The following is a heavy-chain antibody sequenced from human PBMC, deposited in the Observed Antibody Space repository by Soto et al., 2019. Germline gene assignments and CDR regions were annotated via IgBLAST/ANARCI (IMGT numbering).Heavy chain of an antibody. CDR2: IIPMFDTP. D-gene: IGHD2-15*01. CDR1: GGTFSSHS. J-gene: IGHJ4*02. V-gene: IGHV1-69*12. CDR3: ARSGGLDRDFNY. Sequence: QVQLVQSGAEVKKPGSSVKVSCKASGGTFSSHSFSWVRQAPGQGLEWMGGIIPMFDTPIYAQKFQDRVTITADESTSTAYMQLSSRRSGDTAVYYCARSGGLDRDFNYWGQGSLVTVSS.